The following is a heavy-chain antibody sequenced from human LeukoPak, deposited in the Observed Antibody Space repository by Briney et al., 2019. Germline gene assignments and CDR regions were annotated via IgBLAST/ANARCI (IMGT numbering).Heavy chain of an antibody. D-gene: IGHD4-23*01. CDR3: ARDLGNFGRGGSYFDS. CDR1: GFMVSGNY. V-gene: IGHV3-53*01. Sequence: GGSLRLSCAASGFMVSGNYMTWVRQAPGKGLQWVSVIHSDGSTYYADSVKGRFTISRDDSKNTLYLQMNTLRAEDTAVYYCARDLGNFGRGGSYFDSWGQGTLVTVSS. J-gene: IGHJ4*02. CDR2: IHSDGST.